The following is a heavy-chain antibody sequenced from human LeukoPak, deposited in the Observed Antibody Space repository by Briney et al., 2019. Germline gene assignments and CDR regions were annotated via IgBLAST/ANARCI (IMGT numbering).Heavy chain of an antibody. CDR1: GFTFSGYE. J-gene: IGHJ5*02. CDR3: ARAGPPAFDP. Sequence: PGGSLRLSCAASGFTFSGYEVNWVRQAPGKGLEWISYISISGSTILYADSVKGRFTISRDNAKNSLYLQMNSLRAEDTAVYYCARAGPPAFDPWGQGTLVTVSS. CDR2: ISISGSTI. V-gene: IGHV3-48*03.